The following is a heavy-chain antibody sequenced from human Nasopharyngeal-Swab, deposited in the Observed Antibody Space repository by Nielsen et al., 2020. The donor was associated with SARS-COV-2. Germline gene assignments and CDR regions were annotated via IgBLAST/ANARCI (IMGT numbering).Heavy chain of an antibody. D-gene: IGHD3-3*01. J-gene: IGHJ6*02. V-gene: IGHV7-4-1*02. CDR3: AREEGITIFGVPIGFGYYGMDV. CDR2: INTNTGNP. Sequence: ASVKVSCKASGYTFTSYAMNWVRQAPGQGLEWMGWINTNTGNPTYAQGFTGRFVFSLDTSVSTAYLQISSLKAGDTAVYYCAREEGITIFGVPIGFGYYGMDVWGQGTTVTVSS. CDR1: GYTFTSYA.